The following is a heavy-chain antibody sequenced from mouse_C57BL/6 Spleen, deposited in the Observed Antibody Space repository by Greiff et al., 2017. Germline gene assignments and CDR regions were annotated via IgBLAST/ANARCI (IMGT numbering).Heavy chain of an antibody. CDR3: AREGIYYYGSSYWYFDV. V-gene: IGHV5-16*01. Sequence: EVKLMESEGGLVQPGSSMKLSCTASGFTFSDYYMAWVRQVPEKGLEWVANINYDGSSTYYLDSLKSRFIISRDNAKNILYLQMSSLKSEDTATYYCAREGIYYYGSSYWYFDVWGTGTTVTVSS. CDR2: INYDGSST. D-gene: IGHD1-1*01. J-gene: IGHJ1*03. CDR1: GFTFSDYY.